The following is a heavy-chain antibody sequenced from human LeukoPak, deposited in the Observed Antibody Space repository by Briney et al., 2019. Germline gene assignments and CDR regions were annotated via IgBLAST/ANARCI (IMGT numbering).Heavy chain of an antibody. CDR3: ARDDCTNGVCLFDY. CDR1: GGSISSSSYY. V-gene: IGHV4-39*07. D-gene: IGHD2-8*01. Sequence: PSETLSLTCTVSGGSISSSSYYWGWIRQPPGKGLEWIGSIYYSGSTYYSPSLKSRVTISVDTSKNQFSLKLSSVTAADTAVYYCARDDCTNGVCLFDYWGQGTLVTVSS. CDR2: IYYSGST. J-gene: IGHJ4*02.